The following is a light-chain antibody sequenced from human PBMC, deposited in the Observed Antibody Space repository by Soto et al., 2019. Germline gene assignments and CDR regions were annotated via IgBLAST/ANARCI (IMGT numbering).Light chain of an antibody. CDR3: QQYYGSPWT. V-gene: IGKV3-20*01. CDR2: GAS. CDR1: QSVSSSY. Sequence: EIVLTQSPGTLSLSPGERATLSCRASQSVSSSYLAWYQQKPGQAPRLLIYGASSRATGIPDRFSGSGSGTDFTLTISRLEPEDVAVYYCQQYYGSPWTFGQGTKVEVK. J-gene: IGKJ1*01.